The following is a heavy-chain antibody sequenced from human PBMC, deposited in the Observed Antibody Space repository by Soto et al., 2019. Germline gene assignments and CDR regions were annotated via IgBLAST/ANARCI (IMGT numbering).Heavy chain of an antibody. V-gene: IGHV4-39*01. CDR1: GGSISSSGYY. CDR2: IYYRGST. J-gene: IGHJ6*02. CDR3: ARLPIAGRPGYFYYGMDV. D-gene: IGHD6-6*01. Sequence: PSETLSLTCTVSGGSISSSGYYWGWIRQPPGKGPEWIGNIYYRGSTYYNASLKSRVTIAVDTSKNEVALKLNSVTAAETAVYYCARLPIAGRPGYFYYGMDVWGQGTTVTVSS.